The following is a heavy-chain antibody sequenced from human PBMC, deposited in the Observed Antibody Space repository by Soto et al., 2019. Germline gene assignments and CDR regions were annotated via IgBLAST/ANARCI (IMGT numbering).Heavy chain of an antibody. CDR1: GGSISSSSYY. J-gene: IGHJ4*02. CDR3: ARLGGNGYYFDY. V-gene: IGHV4-39*01. Sequence: SETLSLTCTVSGGSISSSSYYWGWIRQPPGKGLEWIGSINYSGSTYYNPSLKSRVTISVDTSKNQFSLKLSSVTAADTAVYYCARLGGNGYYFDYWGQGTLVTVSS. D-gene: IGHD2-15*01. CDR2: INYSGST.